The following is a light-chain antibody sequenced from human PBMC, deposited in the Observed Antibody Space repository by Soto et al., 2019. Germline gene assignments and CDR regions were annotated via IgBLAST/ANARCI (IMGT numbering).Light chain of an antibody. V-gene: IGLV2-8*01. CDR3: SSYAGNYVYV. CDR2: DVS. J-gene: IGLJ1*01. CDR1: GSDVGAYKY. Sequence: QSALTQPPSASGSAGHSLTISCAGTGSDVGAYKYVSWYQRHAGKGPKLIIYDVSERPSGVPDRFSASKSGNTASLTISGLQAEDEADYYCSSYAGNYVYVFGSGTKVTVL.